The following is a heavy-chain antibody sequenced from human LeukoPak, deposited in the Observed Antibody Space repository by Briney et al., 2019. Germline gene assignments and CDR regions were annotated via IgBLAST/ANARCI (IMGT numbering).Heavy chain of an antibody. Sequence: SETLSLTCTVSGGSISSYYWNWIRQPPGKGLEWIGYIYYSGSTNYNPSLKSRVTISVDTSKNQFSLKLSSVTAADTAVYYCARVGSAFDIWGQGTMVTVSS. V-gene: IGHV4-59*01. CDR2: IYYSGST. CDR1: GGSISSYY. J-gene: IGHJ3*02. D-gene: IGHD1-26*01. CDR3: ARVGSAFDI.